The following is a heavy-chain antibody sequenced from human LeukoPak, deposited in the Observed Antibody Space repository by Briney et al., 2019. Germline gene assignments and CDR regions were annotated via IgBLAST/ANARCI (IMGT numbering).Heavy chain of an antibody. Sequence: SETLSLTCTVSGDSISSNYWSWIRQPPGKGPEWIGYIYYSGSTYYNPSLKSRVTISVDTSKNQFSLNLNSVTAADTAVYYCASGRELTATLPYWGQGTLVTVSS. CDR1: GDSISSNY. J-gene: IGHJ4*02. CDR2: IYYSGST. D-gene: IGHD1-7*01. CDR3: ASGRELTATLPY. V-gene: IGHV4-59*06.